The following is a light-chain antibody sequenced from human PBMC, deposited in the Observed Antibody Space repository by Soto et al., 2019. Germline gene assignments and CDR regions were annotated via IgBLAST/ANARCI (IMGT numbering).Light chain of an antibody. V-gene: IGKV3-20*01. CDR2: GAS. Sequence: EIVLTQSPGTLSVSPGERASLSCRASQSVSGNLAWYQQKPGQAPRLLIYGASTRATGIPDRFSGSGSGTDFTLTIRRLEPEDSAVYYCQQYGSSPTWTFGQGTKVDIK. CDR3: QQYGSSPTWT. J-gene: IGKJ1*01. CDR1: QSVSGN.